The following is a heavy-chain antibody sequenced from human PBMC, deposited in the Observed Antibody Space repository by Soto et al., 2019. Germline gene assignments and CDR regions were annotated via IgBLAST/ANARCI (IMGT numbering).Heavy chain of an antibody. CDR3: ARDKRVQCCGMDV. D-gene: IGHD1-1*01. V-gene: IGHV1-46*01. CDR2: INPSGGST. CDR1: GYTFTSYY. J-gene: IGHJ6*02. Sequence: QVQLVQSGAEVKKHGASVKVSCKASGYTFTSYYMHWVRQAPGQGLEWMGIINPSGGSTSYAQKCKGRVTMTRDTSTSTVYMELSSLRSEDTAVYYCARDKRVQCCGMDVWGQGTTVTVSS.